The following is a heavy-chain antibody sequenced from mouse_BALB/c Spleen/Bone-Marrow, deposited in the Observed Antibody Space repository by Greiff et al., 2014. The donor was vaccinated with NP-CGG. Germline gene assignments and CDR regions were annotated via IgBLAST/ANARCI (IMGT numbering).Heavy chain of an antibody. Sequence: EVQGVESGGGLVQPGGSRKLSCAASGFTFSSFGMHWVRQAPEKGLEWVAYISGGSSIIYYADTVKGRSTISRDNPKNTLFLQMTSLRSEDTAIYYCARKDYFGYAAMDYWGQGTSVTVSS. D-gene: IGHD1-2*01. CDR2: ISGGSSII. V-gene: IGHV5-17*02. J-gene: IGHJ4*01. CDR1: GFTFSSFG. CDR3: ARKDYFGYAAMDY.